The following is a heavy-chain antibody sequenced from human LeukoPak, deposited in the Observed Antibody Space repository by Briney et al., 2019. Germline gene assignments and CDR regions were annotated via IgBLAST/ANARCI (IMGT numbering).Heavy chain of an antibody. CDR3: ARGSRHFDY. J-gene: IGHJ4*02. CDR2: ISSSSSYI. Sequence: PGGSLRLSCAASGFTFSSYSMNWVRQAPGKGLEWVSSISSSSSYIYYADSVKCRFTISRDNAKNSLYLQMNSQRAEDTAVYYCARGSRHFDYWGQGTLVTVSS. CDR1: GFTFSSYS. V-gene: IGHV3-21*01.